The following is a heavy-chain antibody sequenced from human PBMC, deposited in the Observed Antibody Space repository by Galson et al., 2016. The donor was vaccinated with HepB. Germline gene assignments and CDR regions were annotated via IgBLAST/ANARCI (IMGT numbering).Heavy chain of an antibody. CDR3: ARGGGLDF. J-gene: IGHJ4*02. CDR1: GYIFASYW. Sequence: QSGAEVKKPGESLRISCKGSGYIFASYWINWVRQMPGKGLEWMGRIDPSDSYTNYNPSFEGHVTFSADRSINSAYLQWTTLKASDTAIYYCARGGGLDFWGQGTLVSVSS. CDR2: IDPSDSYT. V-gene: IGHV5-10-1*01. D-gene: IGHD3-16*01.